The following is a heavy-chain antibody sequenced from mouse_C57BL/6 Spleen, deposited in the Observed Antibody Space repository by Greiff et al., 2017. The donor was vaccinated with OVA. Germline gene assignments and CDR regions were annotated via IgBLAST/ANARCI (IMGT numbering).Heavy chain of an antibody. D-gene: IGHD2-4*01. CDR3: ARESDYDVLYYAMDY. CDR2: IRNKANGYTT. J-gene: IGHJ4*01. V-gene: IGHV7-3*01. CDR1: GFTFTDYY. Sequence: DVQLVESGGGLVQPGGSLSLSCAASGFTFTDYYMSWVRQPPGKALEWLGFIRNKANGYTTEYSASVKGRFTISRDNSQSILYLQMNALRAEDSATYYCARESDYDVLYYAMDYWGQGTSVTVSS.